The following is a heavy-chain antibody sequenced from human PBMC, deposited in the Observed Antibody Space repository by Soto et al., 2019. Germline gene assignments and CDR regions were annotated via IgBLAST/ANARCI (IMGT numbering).Heavy chain of an antibody. J-gene: IGHJ5*02. Sequence: SETLSLTCTVSGGSISSYYWSWIRQPPGKGLEWIGYIYYSGSTNYNPSLKSRVTILVDTSKNQFSLKLSSVTAADTAVYYCVRGGRPAEGWFDLWGQGTLVTVSS. V-gene: IGHV4-59*01. CDR3: VRGGRPAEGWFDL. CDR2: IYYSGST. D-gene: IGHD6-6*01. CDR1: GGSISSYY.